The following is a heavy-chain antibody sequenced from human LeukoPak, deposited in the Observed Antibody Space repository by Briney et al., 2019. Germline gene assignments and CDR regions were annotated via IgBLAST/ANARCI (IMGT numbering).Heavy chain of an antibody. CDR2: ISYDGSDK. CDR3: ARVLSGSYDNYFDY. V-gene: IGHV3-30*03. J-gene: IGHJ4*02. Sequence: PGGSLRLSCAASGFAFSSYDMHWVRQAPGKGLEWVAVISYDGSDKYYVDSVKGRFTISRDNSKNTLYLQMNSLKAEDAAVYYCARVLSGSYDNYFDYWGQGTLVTVSP. D-gene: IGHD1-26*01. CDR1: GFAFSSYD.